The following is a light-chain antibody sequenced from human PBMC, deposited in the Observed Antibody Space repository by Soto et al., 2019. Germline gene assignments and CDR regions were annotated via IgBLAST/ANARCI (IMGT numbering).Light chain of an antibody. V-gene: IGLV2-14*01. CDR3: SSYTNINTRACV. Sequence: QSALTQPASVSGSPGQSITISCTGTSGDIGSYNRVSWYQQHPGKAPKLIIYKVTDQPSGVSNRFSGSKSGNTASLTISGLQAEDEAEYYCSSYTNINTRACVFGTGTKVTVL. CDR1: SGDIGSYNR. J-gene: IGLJ1*01. CDR2: KVT.